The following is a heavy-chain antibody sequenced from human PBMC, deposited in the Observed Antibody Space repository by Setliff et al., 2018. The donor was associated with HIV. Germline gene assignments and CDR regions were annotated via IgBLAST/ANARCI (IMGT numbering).Heavy chain of an antibody. CDR3: ARAGHYDFLGGFSAQPLDP. Sequence: PSETLSLTCTVSGASITSGTYYWRGIRQPAGKGLEWIGRIYASGSTSYNPSLKSRVSLSIDTSKNYFSLKLTPVTAADTAMYFCARAGHYDFLGGFSAQPLDPWGRGILVTVSS. D-gene: IGHD3-3*01. CDR1: GASITSGTYY. CDR2: IYASGST. V-gene: IGHV4-61*02. J-gene: IGHJ5*02.